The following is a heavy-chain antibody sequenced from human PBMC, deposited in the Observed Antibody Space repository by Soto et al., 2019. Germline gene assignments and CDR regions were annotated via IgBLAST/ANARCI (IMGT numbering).Heavy chain of an antibody. V-gene: IGHV3-23*01. Sequence: GGSLRLSCAVSGFTFSSYAMSWVRQAPGMGLEWVSIISGSGGSTHYADSVKGRFTISRDNTKNTLYLQMNSLRAEDTAVYYCAKKKLAGSYYYGMDVWGQGTTVTVSS. CDR3: AKKKLAGSYYYGMDV. J-gene: IGHJ6*02. CDR2: ISGSGGST. D-gene: IGHD6-19*01. CDR1: GFTFSSYA.